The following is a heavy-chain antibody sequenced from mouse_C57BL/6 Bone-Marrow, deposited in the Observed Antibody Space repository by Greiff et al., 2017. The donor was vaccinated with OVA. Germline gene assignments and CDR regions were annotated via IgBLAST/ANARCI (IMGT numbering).Heavy chain of an antibody. CDR1: GYTFTNYW. D-gene: IGHD2-3*01. Sequence: QVQLQQSGAELVRPGTSVKMSCKASGYTFTNYWIGWAKQRPGHGLEWIGDIYPGGGYTNYNEKFKGKATLTADNSSSTAYMQFSSLTSEDSAIYYCARTGWLPLDYWGQGTTLTVSS. CDR3: ARTGWLPLDY. CDR2: IYPGGGYT. V-gene: IGHV1-63*01. J-gene: IGHJ2*01.